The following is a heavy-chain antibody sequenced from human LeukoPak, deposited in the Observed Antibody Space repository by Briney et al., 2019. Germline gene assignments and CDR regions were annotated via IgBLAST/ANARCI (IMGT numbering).Heavy chain of an antibody. CDR3: ARGGADGLDY. V-gene: IGHV3-23*01. J-gene: IGHJ4*02. D-gene: IGHD1-26*01. CDR2: ISGSGGNT. CDR1: GFTFSRNG. Sequence: PGGTLRLSCAASGFTFSRNGMTWVRQAPGKGLEWVSAISGSGGNTYYADSVKGRFTISRDNSKNTLNLQMNSLRAEDTAVYYCARGGADGLDYWGQGTLVTVSS.